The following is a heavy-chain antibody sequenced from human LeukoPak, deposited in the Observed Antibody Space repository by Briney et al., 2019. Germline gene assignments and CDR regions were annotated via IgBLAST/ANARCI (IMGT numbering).Heavy chain of an antibody. CDR2: VDPEDGET. CDR1: GYTFTDYY. J-gene: IGHJ4*02. V-gene: IGHV1-69-2*01. D-gene: IGHD1-26*01. Sequence: GASVKVSCKASGYTFTDYYMHWVQQAPGKGLEWMGRVDPEDGETIYAEKFQGRVTITADTSTDTAYMELSSLRSEDTAVYYCATDPDSGSQGFYYWGQGTLVTVSS. CDR3: ATDPDSGSQGFYY.